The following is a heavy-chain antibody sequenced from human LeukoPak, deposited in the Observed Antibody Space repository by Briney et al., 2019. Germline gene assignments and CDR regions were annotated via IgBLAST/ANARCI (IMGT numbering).Heavy chain of an antibody. V-gene: IGHV3-7*03. D-gene: IGHD3/OR15-3a*01. CDR3: AKRQDWQAFDI. CDR2: IKQDETEK. CDR1: GFTFSNFW. J-gene: IGHJ3*02. Sequence: GGSLRLSCTASGFTFSNFWMGWVRQAPGKGLEWVANIKQDETEKFYLGSVKGRFTISRDNSKNTLYLQMNSLRAEDTAVYYCAKRQDWQAFDIWGQGTMVTVSS.